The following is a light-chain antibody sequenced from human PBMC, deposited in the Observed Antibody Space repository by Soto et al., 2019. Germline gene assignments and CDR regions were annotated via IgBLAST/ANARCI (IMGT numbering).Light chain of an antibody. J-gene: IGKJ1*01. CDR3: QQFHYWWT. Sequence: DIQMTQSPSTLSASVGDRVTITCRASQTISSWLAWYQQKPGKAPKLLIYAASTLRSGVPSRLSGSGSGTEFTLTISSLQSEDFAFYYCQQFHYWWTFGQGTKVDI. V-gene: IGKV1-5*01. CDR1: QTISSW. CDR2: AAS.